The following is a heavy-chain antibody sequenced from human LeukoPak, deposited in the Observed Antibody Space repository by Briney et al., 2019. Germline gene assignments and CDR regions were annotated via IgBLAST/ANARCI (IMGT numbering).Heavy chain of an antibody. Sequence: SETLSLTCAVYGGSFSGYYWSWIHQPPGKGLEWSGEINHSVSTNYNPSLKSRVTISVDTSKNQFSLKLSSVTAADTAVYYCARGRLERKGIAVAGKAYYYGMDVWGQGTTVTVSS. J-gene: IGHJ6*02. CDR1: GGSFSGYY. D-gene: IGHD6-19*01. V-gene: IGHV4-34*01. CDR2: INHSVST. CDR3: ARGRLERKGIAVAGKAYYYGMDV.